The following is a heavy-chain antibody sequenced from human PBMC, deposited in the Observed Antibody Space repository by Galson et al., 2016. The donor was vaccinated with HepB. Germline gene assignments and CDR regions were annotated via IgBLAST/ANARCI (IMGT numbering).Heavy chain of an antibody. D-gene: IGHD2-2*01. Sequence: ETLSLTCAAYGGSFSGHYWNWIRQSPGKALEWIGEINQSGSSNYNPSLRSRVTISVDTSKNQFSLKLTSVTAADTATYYCAGDGRYAVTWDLSDYWGQGTPVTVSS. J-gene: IGHJ4*02. CDR3: AGDGRYAVTWDLSDY. CDR1: GGSFSGHY. CDR2: INQSGSS. V-gene: IGHV4-34*01.